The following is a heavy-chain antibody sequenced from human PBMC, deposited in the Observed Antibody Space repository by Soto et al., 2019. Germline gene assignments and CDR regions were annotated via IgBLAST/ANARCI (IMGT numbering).Heavy chain of an antibody. CDR3: ASLRRDDAIDY. J-gene: IGHJ4*02. CDR2: ISYDGSNK. V-gene: IGHV3-30-3*01. D-gene: IGHD1-1*01. Sequence: PGGSLRLSCAASGFTFSSYAMHWVRQAPGRGLEWVAVISYDGSNKYYADSVKGRFTISRDNSKNTLYLQMNSLRAEDTAVYYCASLRRDDAIDYWGQGTLVTVSS. CDR1: GFTFSSYA.